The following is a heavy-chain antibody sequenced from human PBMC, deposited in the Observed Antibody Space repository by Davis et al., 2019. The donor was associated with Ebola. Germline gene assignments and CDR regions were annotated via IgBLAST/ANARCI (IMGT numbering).Heavy chain of an antibody. J-gene: IGHJ4*02. CDR2: INHSGST. CDR1: GGSFSGHY. V-gene: IGHV4-34*03. CDR3: TSGSYAGGEDY. Sequence: MPSETLSLTCAVYGGSFSGHYWSWIRQPPGKGLEWIGEINHSGSTHYNPSLKSRVTLSVDTSKNQFSLKVNSVTAEDTAVYYCTSGSYAGGEDYWGQGTLVTVSS. D-gene: IGHD1-26*01.